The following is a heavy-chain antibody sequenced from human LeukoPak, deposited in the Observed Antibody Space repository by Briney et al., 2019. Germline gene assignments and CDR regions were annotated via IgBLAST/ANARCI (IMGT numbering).Heavy chain of an antibody. CDR3: ARGPGSGGYDPFDY. CDR1: GGSFSGYY. D-gene: IGHD5-12*01. J-gene: IGHJ4*02. CDR2: INHSGST. V-gene: IGHV4-34*01. Sequence: SETLSLTCAVYGGSFSGYYWSWIRQPPGKGLEWIGEINHSGSTNYNPSLKSRVTISVDTSKNQFSLKLSSATAADTAVYYCARGPGSGGYDPFDYWGQGTLVTVSS.